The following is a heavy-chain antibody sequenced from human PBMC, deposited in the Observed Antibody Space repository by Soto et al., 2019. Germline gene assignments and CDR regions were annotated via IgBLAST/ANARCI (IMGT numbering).Heavy chain of an antibody. CDR1: GFTFSSYG. J-gene: IGHJ4*02. V-gene: IGHV3-33*01. D-gene: IGHD6-19*01. CDR2: IWYAGSNK. Sequence: QVPLVESGGGVVQPGRSLRLSCAASGFTFSSYGMHWVRQAPGKGLEWVAVIWYAGSNKYYAASVKGRFTISRDHFNNTMYLEMNSLRAEDTAVYYCARDCAGYSSGWYQRGGFDYWGQGTLVTVSS. CDR3: ARDCAGYSSGWYQRGGFDY.